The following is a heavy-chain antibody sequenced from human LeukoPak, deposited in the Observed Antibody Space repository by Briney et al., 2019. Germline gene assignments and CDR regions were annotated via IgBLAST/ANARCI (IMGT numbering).Heavy chain of an antibody. CDR1: GFTFRSYT. CDR3: ARDQISSSWWGGFYFDY. V-gene: IGHV3-30-3*01. D-gene: IGHD6-13*01. Sequence: GGSLRLSCAASGFTFRSYTMHWVRQAPGKGLEWVAVISNDGFNEYYADAVKGRFTISRGKSKNRLYLQMNSLRAEDTAVYYCARDQISSSWWGGFYFDYWGQGTLVTVSS. CDR2: ISNDGFNE. J-gene: IGHJ4*02.